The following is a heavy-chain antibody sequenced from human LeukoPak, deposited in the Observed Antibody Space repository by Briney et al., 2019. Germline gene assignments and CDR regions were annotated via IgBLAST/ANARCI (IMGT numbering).Heavy chain of an antibody. CDR3: AGIKYGDRPRFDY. J-gene: IGHJ4*02. V-gene: IGHV4-34*01. D-gene: IGHD4-17*01. CDR1: GGSFSGYY. Sequence: SETLSLTCAVYGGSFSGYYWSWIRQPPGKGLEWIGEINHSGSTNYNPSLKSRVTISVDTSKNQFSLKLSSVTAADTAVYYCAGIKYGDRPRFDYWGQGTLVTVSS. CDR2: INHSGST.